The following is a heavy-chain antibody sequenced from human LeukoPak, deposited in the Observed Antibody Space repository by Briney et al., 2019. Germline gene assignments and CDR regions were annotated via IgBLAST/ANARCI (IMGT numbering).Heavy chain of an antibody. CDR1: GLTFSSYG. J-gene: IGHJ5*02. D-gene: IGHD5-12*01. Sequence: GRSLRLSCAASGLTFSSYGMHWVRQAPGKGLEWVAVIWYDGSNKYYADSVKGRFTISRDNSKNTLYLQMNSLRAEDTAVYYCARDSLAYGGYFSWFDPWGQGTLVTVSS. V-gene: IGHV3-33*01. CDR2: IWYDGSNK. CDR3: ARDSLAYGGYFSWFDP.